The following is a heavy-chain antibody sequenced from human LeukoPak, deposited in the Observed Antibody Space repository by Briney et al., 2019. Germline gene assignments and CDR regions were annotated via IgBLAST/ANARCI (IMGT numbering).Heavy chain of an antibody. V-gene: IGHV3-7*01. CDR3: ARDQGPQLESY. CDR2: IKQDGSEK. CDR1: GFTFSSYW. Sequence: GGSLRLSCAASGFTFSSYWMSWVRQAPGKGLEWVANIKQDGSEKYYVDSVKGRFTISGDNAKNSLYLQMNSLRAEDTAVYYCARDQGPQLESYWGQGTLVTVSS. J-gene: IGHJ4*02. D-gene: IGHD6-6*01.